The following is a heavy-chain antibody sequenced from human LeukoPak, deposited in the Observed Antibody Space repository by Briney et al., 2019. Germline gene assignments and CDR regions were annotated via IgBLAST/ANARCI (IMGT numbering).Heavy chain of an antibody. V-gene: IGHV3-7*01. J-gene: IGHJ6*03. CDR3: ARVPGSSSWYLLYYYYYYMDV. CDR2: IKQDGSEK. D-gene: IGHD6-13*01. Sequence: GGSLRLSCAASGFTFSSYWMSWVRQAPGKGLEWVANIKQDGSEKYYVGSVKGRFTISRDNAKNSLYLQMNSLRAEDTAVYYCARVPGSSSWYLLYYYYYYMDVWGKGTTVTVSS. CDR1: GFTFSSYW.